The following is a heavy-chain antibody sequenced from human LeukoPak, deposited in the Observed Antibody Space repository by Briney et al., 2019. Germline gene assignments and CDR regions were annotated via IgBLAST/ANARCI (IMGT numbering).Heavy chain of an antibody. V-gene: IGHV4-38-2*02. J-gene: IGHJ4*02. CDR2: IYHSGST. D-gene: IGHD4-11*01. Sequence: PSETLSLTCTVSGGSISSGYYWGWIRQPPGKGLEWIGSIYHSGSTYYNPSLKSRVTISVDTSKNQFSLKLSSVTAADTAVYYCARAKYSNCFDYWGQGTLVTVSS. CDR1: GGSISSGYY. CDR3: ARAKYSNCFDY.